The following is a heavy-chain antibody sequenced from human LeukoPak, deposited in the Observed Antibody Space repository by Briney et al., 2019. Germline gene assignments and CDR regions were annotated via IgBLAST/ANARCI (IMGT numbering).Heavy chain of an antibody. CDR3: ARSSVGYCSSTSCYSSAPQPDYYYYYMDV. J-gene: IGHJ6*03. Sequence: SETLSLTCTVSGGSINNYYWSWIRQPAGKGLEWIGRIYSSGSTNYNPSLKSRVTMSLDTSKTQFSLKLSSVTAADTAVYYCARSSVGYCSSTSCYSSAPQPDYYYYYMDVWGKGTTVTVSS. V-gene: IGHV4-4*07. CDR2: IYSSGST. CDR1: GGSINNYY. D-gene: IGHD2-2*01.